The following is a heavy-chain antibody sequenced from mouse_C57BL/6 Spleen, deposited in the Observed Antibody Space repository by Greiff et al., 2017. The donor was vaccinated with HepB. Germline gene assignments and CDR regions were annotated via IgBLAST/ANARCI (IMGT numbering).Heavy chain of an antibody. J-gene: IGHJ2*01. V-gene: IGHV1-55*01. CDR1: GYTFTSYW. D-gene: IGHD1-1*01. Sequence: QVQLQQPGAELVKPGASVKMSCKASGYTFTSYWINWVKQRPGQGLEWIGDIYPGSGSTNYNEKFKSKATLTVDTSSSTAYMQLSSLTSEDSAVYNCAKGTTRVGRYFDYWGQGTTLTVSS. CDR2: IYPGSGST. CDR3: AKGTTRVGRYFDY.